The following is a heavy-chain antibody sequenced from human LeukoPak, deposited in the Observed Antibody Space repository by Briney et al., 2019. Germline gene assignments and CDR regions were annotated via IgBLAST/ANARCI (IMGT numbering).Heavy chain of an antibody. V-gene: IGHV1-8*01. J-gene: IGHJ3*02. D-gene: IGHD3-10*01. CDR2: MNPKSGNT. CDR1: GYSFTSYD. Sequence: GASVKVSCKASGYSFTSYDINWVRQATGQGLEWMGWMNPKSGNTGYAQKFQGRVTMTRNTSITTAYMELSGLRSEDTAVYFCARAGSYSVGAFDIWGQGTMVTVSS. CDR3: ARAGSYSVGAFDI.